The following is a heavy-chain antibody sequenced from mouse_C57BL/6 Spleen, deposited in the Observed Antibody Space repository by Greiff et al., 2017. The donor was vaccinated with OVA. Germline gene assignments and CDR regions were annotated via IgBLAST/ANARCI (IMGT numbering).Heavy chain of an antibody. Sequence: VQLQQPGAELVKPGASVKLSCKASGYTFTSYWMHWVKQRPGQGLEWIGMIHPNSGSTNYNEKFKSKATLTVDKSSSTAYMQLSSLTSEDSAVYYCARSIYYGSSWYFDVWGTGTTVTVSS. CDR3: ARSIYYGSSWYFDV. D-gene: IGHD1-1*01. V-gene: IGHV1-64*01. J-gene: IGHJ1*03. CDR2: IHPNSGST. CDR1: GYTFTSYW.